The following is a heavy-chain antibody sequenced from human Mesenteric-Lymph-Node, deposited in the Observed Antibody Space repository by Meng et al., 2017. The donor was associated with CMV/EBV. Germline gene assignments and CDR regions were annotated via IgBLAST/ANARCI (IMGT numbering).Heavy chain of an antibody. D-gene: IGHD3-3*01. CDR2: INPNSGGT. J-gene: IGHJ4*02. CDR3: ARGTRYYDFWSGYYHFDY. CDR1: GYTFTAYH. Sequence: ASVKVSCKASGYTFTAYHVHWVRQAPGQGLEWMGWINPNSGGTNYAQKFQGRVTMTRDTSISTAYMELSRLRSDDTAVYYCARGTRYYDFWSGYYHFDYWGQGTLVTVSS. V-gene: IGHV1-2*02.